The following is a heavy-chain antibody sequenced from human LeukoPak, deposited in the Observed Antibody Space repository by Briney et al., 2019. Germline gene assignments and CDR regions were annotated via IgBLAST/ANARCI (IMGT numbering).Heavy chain of an antibody. D-gene: IGHD6-13*01. Sequence: EASVKVSCKASGGTFNTYGISWVRQAPGQGLEWMGGIIPIFGTVNYAQKLQGRVTMTTDTSTSTAYMELRSLRSDDTAVYYCARFRLSSSSADDYWGQGTLVTVSS. J-gene: IGHJ4*02. CDR1: GGTFNTYG. CDR2: IIPIFGTV. V-gene: IGHV1-69*05. CDR3: ARFRLSSSSADDY.